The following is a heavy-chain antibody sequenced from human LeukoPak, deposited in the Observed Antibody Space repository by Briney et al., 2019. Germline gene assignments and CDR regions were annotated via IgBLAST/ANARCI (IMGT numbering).Heavy chain of an antibody. D-gene: IGHD3-22*01. CDR1: GGTFSSYA. CDR2: IIPIFGTA. J-gene: IGHJ5*02. Sequence: SVKVSCKASGGTFSSYAISWVRQAPGQGLEWMGGIIPIFGTANYAQKFQGRVTITADESTSTAYMELSSLRSEDTAVYYCARVRVNYYDSSGYRDNWFDPWGQGTLVTASS. CDR3: ARVRVNYYDSSGYRDNWFDP. V-gene: IGHV1-69*13.